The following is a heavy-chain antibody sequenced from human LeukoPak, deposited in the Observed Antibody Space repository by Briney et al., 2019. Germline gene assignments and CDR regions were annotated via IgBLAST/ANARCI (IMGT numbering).Heavy chain of an antibody. D-gene: IGHD5-12*01. CDR2: IWYDGSNK. Sequence: GGSLRLPCVASGFTFSSYAMSWVRQAPGKGLEWVAVIWYDGSNKYYADSVKGRFTISRDNSKNTLYLQMNSLRAEDTAVYYCAKAMDIVATIFDYWGQGTLVTVSS. CDR3: AKAMDIVATIFDY. CDR1: GFTFSSYA. V-gene: IGHV3-33*06. J-gene: IGHJ4*02.